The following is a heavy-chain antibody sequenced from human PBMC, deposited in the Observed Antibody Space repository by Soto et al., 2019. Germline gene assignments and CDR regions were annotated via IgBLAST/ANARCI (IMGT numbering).Heavy chain of an antibody. D-gene: IGHD1-26*01. Sequence: EVQVVESGGGLVQPGGSLRLSCSFTFSMYSMNWVRQAPGKGLEWVASISSGGSYIKYADSVKGRFTISRDNAKNSVSLQMNSLRVDDTAVYFCTRAQGGRYDSWFDHWGQGTLVTVSS. CDR3: TRAQGGRYDSWFDH. CDR2: ISSGGSYI. J-gene: IGHJ5*02. CDR1: FTFSMYS. V-gene: IGHV3-21*01.